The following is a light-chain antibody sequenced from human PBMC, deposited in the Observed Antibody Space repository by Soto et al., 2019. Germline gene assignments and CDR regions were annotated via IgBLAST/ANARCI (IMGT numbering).Light chain of an antibody. CDR1: QSVTSN. CDR3: QQYNARPRT. CDR2: DAS. J-gene: IGKJ1*01. Sequence: EIVMTQSPATLSVSPGERATLSCRTSQSVTSNLAWYQQKPGQAPRLLIDDASTRATGLPARFSGSGSVTEFTLTIGSLQSEDFAVYYCQQYNARPRTFGQGTKVEIK. V-gene: IGKV3-15*01.